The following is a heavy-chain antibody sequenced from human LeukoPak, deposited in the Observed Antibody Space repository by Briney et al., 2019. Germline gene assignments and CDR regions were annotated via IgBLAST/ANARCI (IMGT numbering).Heavy chain of an antibody. CDR2: IIPIFGTA. J-gene: IGHJ5*02. D-gene: IGHD3-3*01. V-gene: IGHV1-69*13. Sequence: SVKVSCKASGGTFSSYAISWVRQAPGQGVEWVGGIIPIFGTANYAQKFQGRVTITADESTSTAYMEMSSLRSEDTAVYYCARSLRRTTIFGVGYRWFDPWGQGTLVTVSS. CDR3: ARSLRRTTIFGVGYRWFDP. CDR1: GGTFSSYA.